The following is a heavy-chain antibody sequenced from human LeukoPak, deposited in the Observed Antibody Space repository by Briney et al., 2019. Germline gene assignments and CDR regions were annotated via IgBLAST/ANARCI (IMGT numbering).Heavy chain of an antibody. CDR3: ARLGVRRGVIDY. J-gene: IGHJ4*02. D-gene: IGHD3-10*01. CDR1: GFTFSSYA. V-gene: IGHV3-21*04. CDR2: ISRGSDHI. Sequence: PGGSLRLSCAASGFTFSSYAMNWVRQAPGKGLEWVSSISRGSDHIFYADSMKGRFTISRDNAKNSLYLQMYSLGAEDTAVYYCARLGVRRGVIDYWGQGTLVTVSS.